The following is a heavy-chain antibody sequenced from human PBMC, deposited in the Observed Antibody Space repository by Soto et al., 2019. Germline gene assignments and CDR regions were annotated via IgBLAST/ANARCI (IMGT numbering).Heavy chain of an antibody. CDR1: GYTFISYD. CDR3: ARGDGYIFDY. CDR2: MNPNTGDT. D-gene: IGHD5-12*01. J-gene: IGHJ4*02. V-gene: IGHV1-8*01. Sequence: QVQLVQSGAEVKKPGASVKFSCKASGYTFISYDINWVRQATGQGLEWMGWMNPNTGDTGYAQKFQGRVTMTRNTSINTANLELSSLRSEDTAVYFCARGDGYIFDYWGQGTLVTVSS.